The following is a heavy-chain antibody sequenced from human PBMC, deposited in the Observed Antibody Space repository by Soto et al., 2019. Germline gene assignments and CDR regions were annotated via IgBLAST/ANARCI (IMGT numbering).Heavy chain of an antibody. D-gene: IGHD6-19*01. Sequence: GGSLRLSCAASGFTVSSNYMSWVRQAPGKGLEWVSVIYSGVSTYYADSVKGRFTISRDNSKNTLYLQMNSLRAEDKAVYYCSREMGPPRLETHYYYYGMDVWGQGTTVTVSS. J-gene: IGHJ6*02. CDR1: GFTVSSNY. CDR2: IYSGVST. V-gene: IGHV3-66*01. CDR3: SREMGPPRLETHYYYYGMDV.